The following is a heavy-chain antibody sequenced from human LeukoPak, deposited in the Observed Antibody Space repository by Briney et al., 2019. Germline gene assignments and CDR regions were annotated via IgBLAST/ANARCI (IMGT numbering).Heavy chain of an antibody. CDR1: GYTFTSYY. D-gene: IGHD1-1*01. Sequence: ASVKVSCKASGYTFTSYYMHWVREARGQGLGGMGGIHPNSGGTNYAQKFQGSVTMTRDTSISTAYMELSRLRSDDTAVYYCARDDVLQDYYGMDVWGQGTTVTVSS. V-gene: IGHV1-2*02. J-gene: IGHJ6*02. CDR3: ARDDVLQDYYGMDV. CDR2: IHPNSGGT.